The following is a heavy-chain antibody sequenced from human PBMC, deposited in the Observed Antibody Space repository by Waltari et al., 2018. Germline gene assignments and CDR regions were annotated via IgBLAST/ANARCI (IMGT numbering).Heavy chain of an antibody. CDR2: IYYSGSK. J-gene: IGHJ4*02. V-gene: IGHV4-39*07. D-gene: IGHD3-22*01. CDR3: AREEIYYDTSGYYFDY. Sequence: QLQLQESGPGLVKPSETLSLTCPVSGDSIRSSSYYWGWIRQPPGKGLEWIASIYYSGSKYYNPSLRSRLTISLDTSKNQFSLKVSSVTAADTAVYYCAREEIYYDTSGYYFDYWGQGTLVTVSS. CDR1: GDSIRSSSYY.